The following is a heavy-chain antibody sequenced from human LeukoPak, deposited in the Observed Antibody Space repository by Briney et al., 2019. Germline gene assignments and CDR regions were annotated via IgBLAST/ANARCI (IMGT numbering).Heavy chain of an antibody. D-gene: IGHD3-22*01. CDR3: AKRGVVIRVILVGFHKEAYYFDS. CDR2: ISGSGGGT. Sequence: GGSLRLSCAVSGITLSNYAMSWVRQAPGKGLEWVAGISGSGGGTHYADSVKGRFTISRDNPKNTLYLQMNNLQAGDTAVYFCAKRGVVIRVILVGFHKEAYYFDSWGQGALVTVSS. V-gene: IGHV3-23*01. J-gene: IGHJ4*02. CDR1: GITLSNYA.